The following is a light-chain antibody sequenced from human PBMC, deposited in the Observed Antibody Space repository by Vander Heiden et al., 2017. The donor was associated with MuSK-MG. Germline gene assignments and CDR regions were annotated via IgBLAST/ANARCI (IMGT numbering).Light chain of an antibody. CDR3: QQSYSNGTT. Sequence: DIQMTQSPSSLSASIGDRVTITCRASQSIGTYLNWYQHTVGKAPKLLIFAASNFQSGVPSRFSGSGSGTDFTLTISRLQPEDFATYFCQQSYSNGTTFGQGTKVEIK. J-gene: IGKJ1*01. CDR2: AAS. CDR1: QSIGTY. V-gene: IGKV1-39*01.